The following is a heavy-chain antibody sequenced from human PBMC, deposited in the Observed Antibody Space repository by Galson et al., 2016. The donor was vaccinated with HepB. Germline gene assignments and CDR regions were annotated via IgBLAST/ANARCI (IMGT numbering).Heavy chain of an antibody. D-gene: IGHD1-14*01. CDR2: ISGSGGST. J-gene: IGHJ4*02. V-gene: IGHV3-23*01. Sequence: SLRLSCAASGFTFSSHAMSWVRQAPGKGLEWVSGISGSGGSTYYADSEKGRFTISRDNSKNTLYVQMNSLRAEDTAVYYCAKGYGLFDYWGQGTLVTVSS. CDR3: AKGYGLFDY. CDR1: GFTFSSHA.